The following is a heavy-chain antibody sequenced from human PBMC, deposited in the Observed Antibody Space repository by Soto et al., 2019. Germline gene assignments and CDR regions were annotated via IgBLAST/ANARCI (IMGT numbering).Heavy chain of an antibody. Sequence: GASVKVSCKASGYTFTNYYINWVRQVPGQGLEWMGVINPDIGVTNYAQKFQGRVTMTRDTSTSTVSMELSSLRSEDTAVYYCARDLLGDGDYGEFDYWGQGTLVTVSS. V-gene: IGHV1-46*01. CDR2: INPDIGVT. CDR1: GYTFTNYY. J-gene: IGHJ4*02. D-gene: IGHD4-17*01. CDR3: ARDLLGDGDYGEFDY.